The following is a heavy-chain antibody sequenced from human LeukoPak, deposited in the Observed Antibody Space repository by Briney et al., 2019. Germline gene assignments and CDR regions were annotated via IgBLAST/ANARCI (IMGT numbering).Heavy chain of an antibody. D-gene: IGHD3-3*01. V-gene: IGHV1-69*13. CDR2: IIPIFGTA. CDR1: GGTFSSYA. J-gene: IGHJ3*02. Sequence: GASVKVSCKASGGTFSSYAISWVRQAPGQGFEWMGGIIPIFGTANYAQKFQGRVTITADESTSTAYMELSSLRSEDTAVYYCASSSGYYSNDAFDIWGQGTMVTVSS. CDR3: ASSSGYYSNDAFDI.